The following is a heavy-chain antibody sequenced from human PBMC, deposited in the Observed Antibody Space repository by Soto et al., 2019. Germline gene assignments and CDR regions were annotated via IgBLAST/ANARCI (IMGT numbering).Heavy chain of an antibody. J-gene: IGHJ3*02. D-gene: IGHD6-19*01. CDR3: ARDLGSSGWLDAFDI. CDR2: IYYSGST. Sequence: QVQLQESGPGLVKPSETLSLTCTVSGGSISSYYWSWIRQPPGKGLEWIGYIYYSGSTNYNPSLKSRVTTAVDTSKNQFSLKLSSVTAADTAVYYCARDLGSSGWLDAFDIWGQGTMVTVSS. CDR1: GGSISSYY. V-gene: IGHV4-59*01.